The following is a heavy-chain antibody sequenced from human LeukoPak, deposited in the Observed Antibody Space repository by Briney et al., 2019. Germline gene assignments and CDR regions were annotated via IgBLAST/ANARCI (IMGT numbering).Heavy chain of an antibody. J-gene: IGHJ3*01. CDR3: AKYYYDSGGRGNDAFDV. CDR1: GFSFGSYA. CDR2: ISGSGMLT. V-gene: IGHV3-23*01. D-gene: IGHD3-22*01. Sequence: GGSLRLSCATSGFSFGSYAMSWVRQAPGKGLEWVSSISGSGMLTYYADSVKGRFTITRDNSKNTLYLQMSSLRAEDTATFYCAKYYYDSGGRGNDAFDVWGQGTLVTVSS.